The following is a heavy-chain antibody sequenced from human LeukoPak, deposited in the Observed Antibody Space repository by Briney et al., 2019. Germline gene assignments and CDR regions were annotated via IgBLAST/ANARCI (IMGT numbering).Heavy chain of an antibody. CDR1: GGTIISYA. V-gene: IGHV1-69*13. D-gene: IGHD3-22*01. CDR2: IIPIFGTA. Sequence: SVKVSCKASGGTIISYAISWVRQAPGQGLEWMGGIIPIFGTANYAQKFQGRVTITADESTSTAYMELSSLRSEDTAVYYCASKDYYYDSSGYYWHYWGQGTLVTVSS. J-gene: IGHJ4*02. CDR3: ASKDYYYDSSGYYWHY.